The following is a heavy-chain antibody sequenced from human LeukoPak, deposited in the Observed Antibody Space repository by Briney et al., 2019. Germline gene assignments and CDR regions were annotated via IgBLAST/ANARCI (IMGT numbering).Heavy chain of an antibody. CDR2: INSDESNT. Sequence: GGSLRLSCAASGFTFSTYWMHWVRHAPGKGLVWVSRINSDESNTNYADSVKGRFTISRDNAKNTLYLQMNSLRAEDTAVYYCARDDYGDYFFPYWGQGTLVTVSS. CDR3: ARDDYGDYFFPY. CDR1: GFTFSTYW. D-gene: IGHD4-17*01. J-gene: IGHJ4*02. V-gene: IGHV3-74*01.